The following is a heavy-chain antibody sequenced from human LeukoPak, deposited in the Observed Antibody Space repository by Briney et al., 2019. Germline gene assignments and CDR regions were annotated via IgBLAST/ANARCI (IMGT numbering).Heavy chain of an antibody. J-gene: IGHJ6*03. CDR2: IYHSGST. Sequence: PSETLSLTCAVSGYSISSGYYWGWIRQPPGKGLEWIGSIYHSGSTYYNPSLKSRVTISVDTSKNQFSLKLSSVTAADTAVYYCARAKQGDCSSTSYYFGYYYYYMDVWGKGTTVTVSS. CDR3: ARAKQGDCSSTSYYFGYYYYYMDV. V-gene: IGHV4-38-2*01. CDR1: GYSISSGYY. D-gene: IGHD2-2*01.